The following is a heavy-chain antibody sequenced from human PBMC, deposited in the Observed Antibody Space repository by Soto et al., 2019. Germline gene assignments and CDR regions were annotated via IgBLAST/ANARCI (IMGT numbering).Heavy chain of an antibody. J-gene: IGHJ5*02. D-gene: IGHD1-7*01. CDR2: IDRNSGGT. CDR1: VYTFTGYY. V-gene: IGHV1-2*04. Sequence: HVQLVQSGAEVKKPGASVKVSCKASVYTFTGYYMHWVRQAPGQGLEWMGWIDRNSGGTNYAQKFQGWVTMTRDTSISTAYMELSRLRSDDTAVYYCARGLRGTGTPSSYNWFDPWGQGTLVTVSS. CDR3: ARGLRGTGTPSSYNWFDP.